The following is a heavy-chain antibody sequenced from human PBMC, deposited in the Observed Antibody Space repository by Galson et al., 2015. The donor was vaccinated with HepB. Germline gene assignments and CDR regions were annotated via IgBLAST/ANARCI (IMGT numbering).Heavy chain of an antibody. D-gene: IGHD6-19*01. CDR3: AKVFPEKTDGWYRQALYYFDS. J-gene: IGHJ4*02. CDR1: GFTFSYYA. CDR2: ITPSGDNT. V-gene: IGHV3-23*01. Sequence: SLRLSCAASGFTFSYYAKSWVRQAPGKGLEWVSAITPSGDNTYSADSMKGRFTISRDNSQNTLFLQINSLRVDDTAMYFCAKVFPEKTDGWYRQALYYFDSWGQGTRVTVSS.